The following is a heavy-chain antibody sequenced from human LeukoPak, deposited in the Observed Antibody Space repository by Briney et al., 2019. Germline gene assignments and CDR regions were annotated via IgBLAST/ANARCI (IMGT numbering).Heavy chain of an antibody. V-gene: IGHV3-53*01. CDR3: ARGTLTPNGYYYMDV. J-gene: IGHJ6*03. CDR2: IYSGGST. D-gene: IGHD3-9*01. Sequence: GGSLRLSCAASGFTVSSNYMSWVSQAPGKGLEWVSVIYSGGSTYYADSVKGRFTISRDNSKNALYLQMNSLRAEDTAVYYCARGTLTPNGYYYMDVWGKGTTVTVSS. CDR1: GFTVSSNY.